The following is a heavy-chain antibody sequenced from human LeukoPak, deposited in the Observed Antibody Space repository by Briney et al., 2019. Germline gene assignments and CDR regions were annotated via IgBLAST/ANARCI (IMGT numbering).Heavy chain of an antibody. D-gene: IGHD6-19*01. J-gene: IGHJ4*02. V-gene: IGHV3-23*01. Sequence: GGSLRLSCVASGFTFAKCAMSWIRQAPGKGLEWVALITATGDTAYYADSVKGRFTISRDNSMNTVYMQMDSLRAEDTAIYYCAGDRNSDWYSPLDYWGQGSQVTVSP. CDR1: GFTFAKCA. CDR2: ITATGDTA. CDR3: AGDRNSDWYSPLDY.